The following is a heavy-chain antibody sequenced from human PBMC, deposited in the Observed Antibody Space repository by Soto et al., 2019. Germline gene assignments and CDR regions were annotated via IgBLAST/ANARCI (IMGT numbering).Heavy chain of an antibody. Sequence: GASVKVSCKASGYTFTNFGISWVRQAPGQGLEWMGWISAYNGNTNYAQKFQGRVTMTTDTSTSTAYMEVRSLRFDDTAVYYCAALEVGYLFMDVWGQGTTVTVSS. D-gene: IGHD6-25*01. CDR1: GYTFTNFG. CDR3: AALEVGYLFMDV. CDR2: ISAYNGNT. V-gene: IGHV1-18*01. J-gene: IGHJ6*02.